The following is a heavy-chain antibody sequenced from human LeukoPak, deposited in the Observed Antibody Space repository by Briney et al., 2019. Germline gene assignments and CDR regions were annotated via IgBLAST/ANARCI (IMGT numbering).Heavy chain of an antibody. Sequence: ASVKVSCKASGYTFTSYYMHWVRQAPGQGLEWMGIINPSGGSTSYAQKFQGRVTMITDTSTSTAYMDLRSLRSDDTAVYYCTRDHCRGDNCPSFDYWGQGTLVTVSS. D-gene: IGHD2-15*01. CDR3: TRDHCRGDNCPSFDY. CDR2: INPSGGST. V-gene: IGHV1-46*01. J-gene: IGHJ4*02. CDR1: GYTFTSYY.